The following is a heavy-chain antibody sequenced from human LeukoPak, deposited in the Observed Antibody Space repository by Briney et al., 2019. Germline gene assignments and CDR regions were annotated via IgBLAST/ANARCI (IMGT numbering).Heavy chain of an antibody. Sequence: ASVKVSCKASGYTFTSYYMHWVRQAPGQGLEWMGIINPSVGSTDYAQKFQGRVTMTRDTSTNTVYMELSSLRSEDTAVYYCARDWTAYSSSGSMFDYWGQGTLVTVSS. D-gene: IGHD3-22*01. J-gene: IGHJ4*02. CDR2: INPSVGST. V-gene: IGHV1-46*01. CDR1: GYTFTSYY. CDR3: ARDWTAYSSSGSMFDY.